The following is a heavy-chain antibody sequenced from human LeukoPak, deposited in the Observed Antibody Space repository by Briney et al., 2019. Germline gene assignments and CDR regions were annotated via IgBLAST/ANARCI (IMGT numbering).Heavy chain of an antibody. CDR1: GFTFSDYY. Sequence: GGSLRLSCAASGFTFSDYYMSWIRQAPGKGLEWVSAISGSGGSTYYADSVKGRFTISRDNSKNTLYLQVNSLRAEDTAVYYCAKSSSGSYYYYFDYWGQGTLVTVSS. CDR2: ISGSGGST. CDR3: AKSSSGSYYYYFDY. D-gene: IGHD1-26*01. V-gene: IGHV3-23*01. J-gene: IGHJ4*02.